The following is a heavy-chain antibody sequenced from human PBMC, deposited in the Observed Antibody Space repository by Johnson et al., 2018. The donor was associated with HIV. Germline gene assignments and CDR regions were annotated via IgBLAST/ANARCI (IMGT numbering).Heavy chain of an antibody. J-gene: IGHJ3*02. V-gene: IGHV3-74*01. D-gene: IGHD3-22*01. CDR2: INSDGSST. CDR3: ARCYDSSAYYYVGAFDI. Sequence: VQLVESEGDLVQPGGSLRLSCVGSGFTFSTNWMHWVRQAPGKGLVWVSRINSDGSSTSYAESVKGRFTISRDNAKNSLFLQMNSLRAEDTAVYYCARCYDSSAYYYVGAFDIWGQGTMVTVSS. CDR1: GFTFSTNW.